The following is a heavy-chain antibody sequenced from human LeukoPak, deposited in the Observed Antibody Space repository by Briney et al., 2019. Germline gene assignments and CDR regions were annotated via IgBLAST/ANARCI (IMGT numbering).Heavy chain of an antibody. V-gene: IGHV4-61*02. D-gene: IGHD4-23*01. Sequence: SETLSLTCTVSGGSISSGSYYWSWIRQPAGEGLEWIGRIYTSGSTNYNPSLKSRVTISVDTSKNQFSLKLSSVTAADTAVYYCARVSMGYGGNSGYYYYYMDVWGKGTTVTIS. CDR2: IYTSGST. CDR1: GGSISSGSYY. J-gene: IGHJ6*03. CDR3: ARVSMGYGGNSGYYYYYMDV.